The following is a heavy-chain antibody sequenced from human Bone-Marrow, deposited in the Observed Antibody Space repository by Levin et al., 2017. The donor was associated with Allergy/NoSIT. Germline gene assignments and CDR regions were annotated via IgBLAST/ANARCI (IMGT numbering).Heavy chain of an antibody. D-gene: IGHD1-26*01. CDR1: GASIGNTYW. V-gene: IGHV4/OR15-8*01. CDR3: ARSRGFNWFDP. Sequence: SQTLSLTCDVSGASIGNTYWWSWVRQTPTKGLEWIGEIFDIGTTNYNPSLKSRVTILVDKSKNQFSLKVTSVTAADTAMYFCARSRGFNWFDPWGQGTLVTVSS. J-gene: IGHJ5*02. CDR2: IFDIGTT.